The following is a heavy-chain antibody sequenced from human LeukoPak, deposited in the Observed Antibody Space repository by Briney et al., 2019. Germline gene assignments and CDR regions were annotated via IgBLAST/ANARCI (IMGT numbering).Heavy chain of an antibody. Sequence: SETLSLTCTASGGSISSYYWSWIRQPAGKGLEWIGRIYTSGSTNYNPSLKSRVTMSVDTSKNQFSLKLSSVTAADTAVYYCARGHYSYGYFDYWGQGTLVTVSS. CDR3: ARGHYSYGYFDY. D-gene: IGHD5-18*01. J-gene: IGHJ4*02. CDR2: IYTSGST. V-gene: IGHV4-4*07. CDR1: GGSISSYY.